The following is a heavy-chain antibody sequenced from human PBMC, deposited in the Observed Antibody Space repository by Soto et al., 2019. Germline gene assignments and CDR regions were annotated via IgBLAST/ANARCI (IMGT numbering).Heavy chain of an antibody. V-gene: IGHV4-61*01. CDR3: MKAHESGDFLGMSV. J-gene: IGHJ6*02. CDR1: GGSVSTGMKY. D-gene: IGHD3-10*01. CDR2: MYKTVET. Sequence: SETLSLTCTVSGGSVSTGMKYCGWVRQPPGKALEFIGYMYKTVETLLNSSLKSRVTLSMETSKNQFSLTLSSVTAADTAVYFCMKAHESGDFLGMSVWGPGTTVTVSS.